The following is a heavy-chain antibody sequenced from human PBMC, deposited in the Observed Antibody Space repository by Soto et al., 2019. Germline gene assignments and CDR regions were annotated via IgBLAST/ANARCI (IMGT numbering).Heavy chain of an antibody. CDR1: GFTFSNSI. J-gene: IGHJ3*02. CDR2: ISGSSDFL. D-gene: IGHD6-13*01. Sequence: GVLRLSCAASGFTFSNSIINWVRQAPGQGLEWVSSISGSSDFLYYADSVKGRFTISRDTATNSLYLQMNSLRAEDTAVYYCATSTWYAFDIWGQGTMVTVSS. V-gene: IGHV3-21*01. CDR3: ATSTWYAFDI.